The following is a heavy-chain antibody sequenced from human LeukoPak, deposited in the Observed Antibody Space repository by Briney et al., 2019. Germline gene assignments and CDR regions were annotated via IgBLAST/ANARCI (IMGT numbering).Heavy chain of an antibody. CDR2: IYPGDSNT. Sequence: GESLKISCKGSGYSFANSWIGWVRQVPGKGLEWMGIIYPGDSNTRHSPSFQGQVTISADKSISTAYLQWSSLKASDTAMYYCAKSHRNSYGFDYWGQGTLVTVSS. J-gene: IGHJ4*02. V-gene: IGHV5-51*01. CDR1: GYSFANSW. D-gene: IGHD5-18*01. CDR3: AKSHRNSYGFDY.